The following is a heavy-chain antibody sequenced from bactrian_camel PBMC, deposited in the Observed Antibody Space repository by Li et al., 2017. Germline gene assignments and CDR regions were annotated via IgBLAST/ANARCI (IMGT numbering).Heavy chain of an antibody. J-gene: IGHJ4*01. CDR2: IDGDSST. D-gene: IGHD6*01. V-gene: IGHV3S53*01. Sequence: HVQLVESGGGSVQTGGSLRLSCAPREPMYSQYCMGWFRQVPGEKREAVAGIDGDSSTTYADSVKGQFTISRDNTKNTLALQLNSLKTEDTAKYFCAKVLGGSWYRGVFEKWGQGTQVTVS. CDR3: AKVLGGSWYRGVFEK. CDR1: EPMYSQYC.